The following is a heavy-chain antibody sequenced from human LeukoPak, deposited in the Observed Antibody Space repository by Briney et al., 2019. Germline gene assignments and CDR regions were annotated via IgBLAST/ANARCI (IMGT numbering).Heavy chain of an antibody. CDR2: INSDGGDT. Sequence: PGGSLRLSCAASGFTFSNYWMHWVRQAPGKGLVWVSRINSDGGDTDYADSVKGRFTISRDNAENTLFLEMNSLRAEDTAVYYCATIAVTTALDYWGQGVLVAVSS. CDR3: ATIAVTTALDY. CDR1: GFTFSNYW. D-gene: IGHD6-19*01. J-gene: IGHJ4*02. V-gene: IGHV3-74*01.